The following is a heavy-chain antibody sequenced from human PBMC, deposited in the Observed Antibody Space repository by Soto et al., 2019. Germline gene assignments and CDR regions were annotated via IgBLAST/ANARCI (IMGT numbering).Heavy chain of an antibody. D-gene: IGHD3-3*01. CDR1: GYTFTSYA. CDR2: INAGNGNT. V-gene: IGHV1-3*01. J-gene: IGHJ5*02. Sequence: GASVKFSCKSSGYTFTSYAMHWVRQAPGQRLEWMGWINAGNGNTKYSQKFQGRVTITRDTSASTACMELSSLRSEDTAVYYCARHIKATSGNLKNCWSGYCTNWFSPWCQGHLGTVS. CDR3: ARHIKATSGNLKNCWSGYCTNWFSP.